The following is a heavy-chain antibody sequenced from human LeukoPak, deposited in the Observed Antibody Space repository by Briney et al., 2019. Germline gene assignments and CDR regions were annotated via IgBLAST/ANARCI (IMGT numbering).Heavy chain of an antibody. V-gene: IGHV4-59*01. CDR2: IYYSGST. D-gene: IGHD2-15*01. CDR1: GGSISSYY. Sequence: SETLSLTCTVSGGSISSYYWSWIRQPPGKGLEWIGYIYYSGSTNYNPSLKSRVTISVDTSKNQFSLKLSSVTAADTAVYYCARDNRRIFFDYWRQGTLVTVSS. CDR3: ARDNRRIFFDY. J-gene: IGHJ4*02.